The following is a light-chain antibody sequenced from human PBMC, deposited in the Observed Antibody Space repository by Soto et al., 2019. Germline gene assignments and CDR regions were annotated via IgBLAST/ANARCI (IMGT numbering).Light chain of an antibody. CDR3: QQYNNWPPWT. CDR2: GAS. V-gene: IGKV3-15*01. J-gene: IGKJ1*01. CDR1: QSVSSN. Sequence: EIVMTQSPATLSVSPGERATLSCRASQSVSSNLAWYQQKPGQAPRRLIYGASTRGTGIPARVSGSGSGTEVTLTSSSRQSEDFAVYYCQQYNNWPPWTFGQGTKVEIK.